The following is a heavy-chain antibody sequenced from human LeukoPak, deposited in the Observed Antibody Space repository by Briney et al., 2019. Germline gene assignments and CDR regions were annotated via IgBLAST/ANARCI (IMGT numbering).Heavy chain of an antibody. Sequence: GGSLRLSCAASGFTFSTYGMHWVRQAPGKGLEYVSGIGPDGGTTYYAKSVKGRFTISRDNSKSMVYLQMGSLTADDMAVYYCARGAQLTDYWGQGIQVTVSS. J-gene: IGHJ4*02. V-gene: IGHV3-64*01. CDR1: GFTFSTYG. D-gene: IGHD6-13*01. CDR2: IGPDGGTT. CDR3: ARGAQLTDY.